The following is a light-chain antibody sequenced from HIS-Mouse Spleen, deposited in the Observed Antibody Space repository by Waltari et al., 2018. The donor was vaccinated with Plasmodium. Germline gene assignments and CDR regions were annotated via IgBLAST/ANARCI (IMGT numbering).Light chain of an antibody. Sequence: IVLTQSPATLSLSPGERATLSCRASQRVSSYLAWYQQKPGQAPRLLIYDASNRATGIPARFSGSGSETDVTLTISSLEPEDFAVYYCQQRSNWPLTFGGGTKVEIK. V-gene: IGKV3-11*01. J-gene: IGKJ4*01. CDR2: DAS. CDR3: QQRSNWPLT. CDR1: QRVSSY.